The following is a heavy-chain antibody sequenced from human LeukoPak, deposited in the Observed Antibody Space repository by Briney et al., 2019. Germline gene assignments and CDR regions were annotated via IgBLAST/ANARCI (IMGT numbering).Heavy chain of an antibody. D-gene: IGHD2-8*01. CDR2: ISPSIVNT. Sequence: GVSVKLSCKPTRYTFTNYGISWVRQAPGQPLEWLGWISPSIVNTNSTQNLQPKVTVTSDTSTSTAYMELRSLRSDDTAVYYCTRTVLDCAKGVYYDYWGQGTLVTVSS. J-gene: IGHJ4*02. V-gene: IGHV1-18*01. CDR1: RYTFTNYG. CDR3: TRTVLDCAKGVYYDY.